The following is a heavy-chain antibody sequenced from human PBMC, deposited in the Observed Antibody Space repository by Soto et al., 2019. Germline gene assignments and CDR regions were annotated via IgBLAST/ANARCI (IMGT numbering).Heavy chain of an antibody. J-gene: IGHJ6*02. CDR2: INPSGGST. D-gene: IGHD4-17*01. CDR1: GYTFTSYY. CDR3: ARDRDDYGDYRYYYYYYGMDV. Sequence: ASVKVSCKASGYTFTSYYMHWVRQAPGQGLEWMGIINPSGGSTSYAQKFQGRVTMTRDTSTSTVYMELSSLRSEDTAVYYCARDRDDYGDYRYYYYYYGMDVWGQGTTVTVSS. V-gene: IGHV1-46*01.